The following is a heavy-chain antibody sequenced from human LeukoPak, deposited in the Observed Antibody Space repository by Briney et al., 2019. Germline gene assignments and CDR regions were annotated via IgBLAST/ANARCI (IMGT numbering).Heavy chain of an antibody. CDR1: GGSIYSSSYC. CDR2: IYYSGST. Sequence: SETLSLTCTVSGGSIYSSSYCWGWLRQSPGMGLEWIGSIYYSGSTYYNPSLKSRVTISVDASKNQFSLKLTSVTAADTAVYYCARTSYYGSGSYDYWGQGTLVTVSS. J-gene: IGHJ4*02. CDR3: ARTSYYGSGSYDY. D-gene: IGHD3-10*01. V-gene: IGHV4-39*01.